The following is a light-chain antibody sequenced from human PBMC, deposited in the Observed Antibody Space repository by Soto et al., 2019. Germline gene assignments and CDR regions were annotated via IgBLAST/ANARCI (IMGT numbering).Light chain of an antibody. V-gene: IGKV3-15*01. J-gene: IGKJ2*01. CDR1: QSVTTN. Sequence: ETVLTQSPATLSVSPGERATFSCKASQSVTTNLAWYQQKPGQVPRLLIYGAFTRATGIPARFSGSGSGTEFTLSSSSLQSEDFAIDHCQQYHSWPHTFGQGTKLEIK. CDR3: QQYHSWPHT. CDR2: GAF.